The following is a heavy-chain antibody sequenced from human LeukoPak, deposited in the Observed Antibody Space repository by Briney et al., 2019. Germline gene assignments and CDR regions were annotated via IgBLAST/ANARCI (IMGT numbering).Heavy chain of an antibody. CDR1: GFTFSSYW. J-gene: IGHJ4*02. CDR3: TRNIVPAANFDY. CDR2: LNSDGSTT. V-gene: IGHV3-74*01. Sequence: GGSLRLSCAASGFTFSSYWMHWVRQAPGKGPVWVSRLNSDGSTTTYADSVKGRFTISRDNAKNTLYLQMNSLRAEDTAVYYCTRNIVPAANFDYWGQGTLVRVSS. D-gene: IGHD2-2*01.